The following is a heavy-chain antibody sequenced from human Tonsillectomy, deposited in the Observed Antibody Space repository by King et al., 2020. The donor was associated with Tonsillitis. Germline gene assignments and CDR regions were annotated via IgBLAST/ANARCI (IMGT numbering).Heavy chain of an antibody. CDR3: ASVDIVVVPAAASRGYYYYGMDV. V-gene: IGHV1-69*01. Sequence: VQLVESGAEVKKPGSSVKVSCKASGGTFSSYAISWVRQAPGQGLEWMGGIIPIFGTANYAQKFQGRVTITADESTSTAYMELSSLRSEDTAVYYCASVDIVVVPAAASRGYYYYGMDVWGQGTTVTVSS. D-gene: IGHD2-2*03. CDR2: IIPIFGTA. CDR1: GGTFSSYA. J-gene: IGHJ6*02.